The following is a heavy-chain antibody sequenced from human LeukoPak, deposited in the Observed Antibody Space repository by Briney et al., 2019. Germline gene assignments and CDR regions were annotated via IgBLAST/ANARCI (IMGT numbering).Heavy chain of an antibody. CDR1: GLTFSDSW. V-gene: IGHV3-23*01. Sequence: GGSLRLSCAASGLTFSDSWMSWVRQAPGKGPEWVSAITSNGGNTDYADSVKGRFTISRDNSKNTLSLQMNSLRAEDTAVYYCAKDGRRSSLPWGQGTLVTVSS. J-gene: IGHJ4*02. CDR3: AKDGRRSSLP. CDR2: ITSNGGNT. D-gene: IGHD6-13*01.